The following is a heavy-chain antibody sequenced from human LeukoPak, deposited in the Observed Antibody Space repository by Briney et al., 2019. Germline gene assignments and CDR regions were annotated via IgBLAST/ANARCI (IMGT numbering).Heavy chain of an antibody. CDR2: INPNSGGT. Sequence: ASVKASCKASGYTFTGYYMHWVRQAPGQGLEWMGRINPNSGGTNYAQKFQGRVTMTRDTSISTAYMELSRLRSDDTAVYYCARVPKDDSSGYYYETFDYWGQGTLVTVSS. CDR1: GYTFTGYY. D-gene: IGHD3-22*01. J-gene: IGHJ4*02. V-gene: IGHV1-2*06. CDR3: ARVPKDDSSGYYYETFDY.